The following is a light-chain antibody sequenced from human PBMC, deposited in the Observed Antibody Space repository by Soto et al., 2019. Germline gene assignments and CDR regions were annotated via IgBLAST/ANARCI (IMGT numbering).Light chain of an antibody. Sequence: ESVLTQSPATRSLSRCERATLSCRASQSVSSYLAWYQQKPGQAPRLLIYDASNRATGIPDRFSGSVSGTDFTLTISCLEPADFAIYYCQQRSNWPPFTCAAGTKLDIK. CDR3: QQRSNWPPFT. V-gene: IGKV3-11*01. CDR2: DAS. J-gene: IGKJ3*01. CDR1: QSVSSY.